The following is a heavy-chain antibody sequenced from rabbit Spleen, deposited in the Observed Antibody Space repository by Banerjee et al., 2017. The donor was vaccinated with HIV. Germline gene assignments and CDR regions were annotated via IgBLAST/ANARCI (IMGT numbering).Heavy chain of an antibody. CDR3: ARDAGTSFSTYGMDL. CDR2: INAVTGKA. V-gene: IGHV1S45*01. CDR1: GFSFSSSDY. D-gene: IGHD8-1*01. Sequence: EQLEESGGGLVKPEGSLTLTCKASGFSFSSSDYMCWVRQAPGKGLEWIACINAVTGKAVYASWAKGRFTLSKTSSTTVTLQMTSLTAADTATYFCARDAGTSFSTYGMDLWGQGTLVTV. J-gene: IGHJ6*01.